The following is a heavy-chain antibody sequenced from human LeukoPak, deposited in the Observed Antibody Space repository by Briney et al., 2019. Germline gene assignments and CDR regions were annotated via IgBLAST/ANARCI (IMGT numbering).Heavy chain of an antibody. V-gene: IGHV3-48*01. CDR2: ISSSRSSTI. CDR3: AKDQRSLGGESDY. CDR1: GFTFSSYS. J-gene: IGHJ4*02. D-gene: IGHD3-16*01. Sequence: HPGGSLRLSCAASGFTFSSYSMNWVRQAPGKGLEWVSYISSSRSSTIYHADSVKGRFTISRDDAKNSLYLQMNSLRAEDTAIYFCAKDQRSLGGESDYWGQGTLVTVS.